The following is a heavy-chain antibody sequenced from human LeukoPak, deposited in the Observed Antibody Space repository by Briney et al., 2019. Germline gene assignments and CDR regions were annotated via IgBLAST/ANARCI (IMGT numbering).Heavy chain of an antibody. D-gene: IGHD1-26*01. J-gene: IGHJ4*02. V-gene: IGHV3-11*04. CDR3: ARGSGNYFARFYFDS. Sequence: PGGSLRLSCAASGFTFSDYYMSWIRQAPGKGLEWVSYISISGSTIYYADSVKGRFTISRDNAKSSLFLQMNSLRAEDTAVYYCARGSGNYFARFYFDSWGQGTLVTVSS. CDR2: ISISGSTI. CDR1: GFTFSDYY.